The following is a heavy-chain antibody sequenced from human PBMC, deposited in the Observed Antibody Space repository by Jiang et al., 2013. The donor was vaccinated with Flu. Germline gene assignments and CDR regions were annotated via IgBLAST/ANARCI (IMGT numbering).Heavy chain of an antibody. CDR2: IKSKTDGGTT. V-gene: IGHV3-15*01. D-gene: IGHD5-18*01. CDR3: TTALGIQLWLRVDYFDY. J-gene: IGHJ4*02. Sequence: WVGRIKSKTDGGTTDYAAPVKGRFTISRDDSKNTLYLQMNSLKTEDTAVYYCTTALGIQLWLRVDYFDYWGQGTLVTVSS.